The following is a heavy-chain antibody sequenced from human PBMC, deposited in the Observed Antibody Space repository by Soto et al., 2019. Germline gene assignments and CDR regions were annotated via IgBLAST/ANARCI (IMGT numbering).Heavy chain of an antibody. CDR1: GGSISTSDYY. J-gene: IGHJ2*01. D-gene: IGHD3-10*01. Sequence: QVRLQESGPGLVRPSQTLSLTCTVSGGSISTSDYYWSWIRQHPVRGLEWIGYVYFSGDTFYNPSLESRVVISVETSENRFSLKLTSVTAADTAVYYCARDPRRTRGWHFDLWGRGTLVTVSS. CDR3: ARDPRRTRGWHFDL. CDR2: VYFSGDT. V-gene: IGHV4-31*03.